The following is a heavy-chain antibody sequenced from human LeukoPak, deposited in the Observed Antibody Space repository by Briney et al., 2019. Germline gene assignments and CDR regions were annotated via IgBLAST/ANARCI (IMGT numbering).Heavy chain of an antibody. V-gene: IGHV4-59*08. D-gene: IGHD3-16*01. CDR3: ARQFFGAGHPYFDY. J-gene: IGHJ4*02. CDR2: IYYSGGT. Sequence: PSETLSLTCTVSSDSMRNYFWSWIRQPPGKGLEWVGYIYYSGGTSYNPSLKSRLTISVDTSNKQFSLRLNSVTGADTAVYYCARQFFGAGHPYFDYWGQGNMVSVSS. CDR1: SDSMRNYF.